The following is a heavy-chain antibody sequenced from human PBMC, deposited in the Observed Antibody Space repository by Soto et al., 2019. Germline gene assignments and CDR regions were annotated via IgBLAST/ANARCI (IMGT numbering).Heavy chain of an antibody. CDR3: ANGGYDRNDAFDI. CDR2: ISYDGSNK. V-gene: IGHV3-30*18. Sequence: GGSLRLSCAASGFTFSSYGMHWVRQAPGKGLEWVAVISYDGSNKYYADSVKGRFTISRDNSKNTLYLQMNSLRAEDTAVYYCANGGYDRNDAFDIWGQGTMVTVSS. J-gene: IGHJ3*02. D-gene: IGHD3-22*01. CDR1: GFTFSSYG.